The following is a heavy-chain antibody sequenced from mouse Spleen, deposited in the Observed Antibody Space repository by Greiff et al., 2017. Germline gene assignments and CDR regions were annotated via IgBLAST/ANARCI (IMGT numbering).Heavy chain of an antibody. D-gene: IGHD2-3*01. CDR2: IYPGSGNT. V-gene: IGHV1-76*01. CDR3: ARDYDGYSQYYFDY. Sequence: QVQLQQSGAELVRPGASVKLSCKASGYTFTDYYINWVKQRPGQGLEWIARIYPGSGNTYYNEKFKGKATLTAEKSSSTAYMQLSSLTSEDSAVYFCARDYDGYSQYYFDYWGQGTTLTVSS. J-gene: IGHJ2*01. CDR1: GYTFTDYY.